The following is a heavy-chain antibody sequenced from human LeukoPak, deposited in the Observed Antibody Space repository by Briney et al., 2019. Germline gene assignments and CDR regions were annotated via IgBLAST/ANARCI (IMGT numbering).Heavy chain of an antibody. Sequence: GGSLRLSCAASGFTFSSYDMHWVRQATGKGLGWVSAIGTAGDTYYPGSVKGRFTISRENAKNSLYLQMNSLRAGDTAVYYCAREMGYYGSGSYSNGMDVWGQGTTVTVSS. CDR3: AREMGYYGSGSYSNGMDV. J-gene: IGHJ6*02. CDR1: GFTFSSYD. V-gene: IGHV3-13*01. CDR2: IGTAGDT. D-gene: IGHD3-10*01.